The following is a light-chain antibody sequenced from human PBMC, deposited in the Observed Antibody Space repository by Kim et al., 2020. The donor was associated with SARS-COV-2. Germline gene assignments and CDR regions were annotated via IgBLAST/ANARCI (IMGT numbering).Light chain of an antibody. CDR3: QQTYNIPFT. CDR2: GAS. CDR1: RGINSQ. Sequence: DIQMTQSPASLSASVGDRVTIACRASRGINSQLNWYQQRPGRAPQLLLYGASTLQGAVPSRFSGRGLGTDFTLTISGLQPEDFATYYCQQTYNIPFTFGPGTKLEI. V-gene: IGKV1-39*01. J-gene: IGKJ3*01.